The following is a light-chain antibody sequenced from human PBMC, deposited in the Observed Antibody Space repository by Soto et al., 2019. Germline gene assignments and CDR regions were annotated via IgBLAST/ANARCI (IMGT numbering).Light chain of an antibody. J-gene: IGLJ2*01. CDR3: SSYTSITTLGV. Sequence: QSALTQPASVSGSPGQSITISCTGTSSDVGGYNFVSWYQQHPGKAPKLMIFDVSNRPSGVSNRFSGSKSGNTASLTISGLRAEDEADYYCSSYTSITTLGVFGGGTKLTVL. CDR2: DVS. CDR1: SSDVGGYNF. V-gene: IGLV2-14*03.